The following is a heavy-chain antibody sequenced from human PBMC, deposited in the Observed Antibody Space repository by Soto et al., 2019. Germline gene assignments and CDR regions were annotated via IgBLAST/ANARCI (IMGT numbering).Heavy chain of an antibody. J-gene: IGHJ4*02. CDR1: GSYITSGDYH. CDR2: ISHSETA. D-gene: IGHD2-8*01. Sequence: SETLSLTCSVSGSYITSGDYHWTWIRQAPGKGLEWIGYISHSETAYYSPALKNRIIISSDFSMNQFSLRLNSVTAADTAVYFCAGFGVGDRDDKWGQGTLVTVSS. CDR3: AGFGVGDRDDK. V-gene: IGHV4-30-4*01.